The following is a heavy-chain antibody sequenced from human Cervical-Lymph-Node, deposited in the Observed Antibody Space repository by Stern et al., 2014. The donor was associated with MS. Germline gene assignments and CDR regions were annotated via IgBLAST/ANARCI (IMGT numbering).Heavy chain of an antibody. CDR1: GYTFTGYN. CDR2: IHPATGGT. Sequence: QMQLVQSGAEVKKPGASVKVSCVASGYTFTGYNIHWVRQAPGQGLEWMGRIHPATGGTNYAQKLQGRVTLTRDTSINTVYMELSRLRSDDTALYYCARVWGYGMDVWGQGTTVTVTS. V-gene: IGHV1-2*06. D-gene: IGHD3-16*01. CDR3: ARVWGYGMDV. J-gene: IGHJ6*02.